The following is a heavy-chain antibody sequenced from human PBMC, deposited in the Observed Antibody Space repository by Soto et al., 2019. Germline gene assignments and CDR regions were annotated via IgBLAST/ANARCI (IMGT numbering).Heavy chain of an antibody. Sequence: SSETLSLTCTVSGGSISSSSYYWGWIRQPPGKGLEWIGSIYYSGSTYYNPSLKSRVTISVDTSKNQFSLKLSSVTAADTAVYYCARSVGSSRPNWFDTWGQGTLVTVSS. CDR2: IYYSGST. V-gene: IGHV4-39*01. J-gene: IGHJ5*02. CDR3: ARSVGSSRPNWFDT. CDR1: GGSISSSSYY. D-gene: IGHD6-13*01.